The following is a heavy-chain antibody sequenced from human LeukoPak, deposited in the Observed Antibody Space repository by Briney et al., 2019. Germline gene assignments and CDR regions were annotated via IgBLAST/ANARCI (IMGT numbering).Heavy chain of an antibody. CDR3: VREETGDGYRYFDF. CDR2: IDTDGDT. D-gene: IGHD2-21*01. J-gene: IGHJ2*01. V-gene: IGHV3-13*04. Sequence: GGSLRLSCAASGFTFSSYDMHWVRQATGKGLEWVSAIDTDGDTYYPSSERGRITISRENAKNSLYLQMNSLRAGDTAAYYCVREETGDGYRYFDFWGRGTLVTVSS. CDR1: GFTFSSYD.